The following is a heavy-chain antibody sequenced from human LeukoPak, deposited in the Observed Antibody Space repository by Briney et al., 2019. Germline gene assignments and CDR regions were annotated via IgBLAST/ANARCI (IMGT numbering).Heavy chain of an antibody. D-gene: IGHD5-24*01. CDR1: GYTFTSYY. V-gene: IGHV1-46*01. CDR3: ARAVVRDANNYKDY. CDR2: INPSGGST. J-gene: IGHJ4*02. Sequence: ASVKVSCKASGYTFTSYYMHWVRQAPGQGLEWMGIINPSGGSTSYAQKFQGRVTMTRDTSISTAYLDLSRLRSDDTAVYYCARAVVRDANNYKDYWGQGTLVTVSS.